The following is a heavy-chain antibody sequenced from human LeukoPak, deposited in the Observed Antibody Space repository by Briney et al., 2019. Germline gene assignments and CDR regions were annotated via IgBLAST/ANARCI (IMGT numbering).Heavy chain of an antibody. D-gene: IGHD4-17*01. CDR2: ISYDGSNE. CDR1: GFTFSSYV. Sequence: GSLRLSCAASGFTFSSYVMHWVRQAPGKGLEWVAIISYDGSNEYYADSVKGRFTISRDISKNAVYLQMNSLRAEDTAVYYCARDSYGDANFDSWGQGTLVTVSS. J-gene: IGHJ4*02. CDR3: ARDSYGDANFDS. V-gene: IGHV3-30*14.